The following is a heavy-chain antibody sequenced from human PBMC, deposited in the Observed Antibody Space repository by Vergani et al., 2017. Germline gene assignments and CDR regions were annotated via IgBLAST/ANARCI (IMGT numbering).Heavy chain of an antibody. CDR1: GFTFSNAW. CDR3: TTASDCSGGSGYSLYYYGMDV. J-gene: IGHJ6*02. V-gene: IGHV3-15*01. D-gene: IGHD2-15*01. CDR2: IKSKTDGGTT. Sequence: EVQLVESGGGLVKPGGSLRLSCAASGFTFSNAWMSWVRQAPGKGLEWVGRIKSKTDGGTTDYAAHVKGRFTISRDDSKNTLYLQMNSLKTEDTAVYYCTTASDCSGGSGYSLYYYGMDVWGQGTTVTVSS.